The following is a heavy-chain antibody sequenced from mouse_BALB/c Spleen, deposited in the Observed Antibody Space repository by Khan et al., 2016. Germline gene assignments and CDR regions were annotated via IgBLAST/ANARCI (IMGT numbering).Heavy chain of an antibody. CDR3: ARRDDGGGAMDY. CDR2: IWSDGST. CDR1: GFSLTSYG. J-gene: IGHJ4*01. Sequence: QVQLKESGPGLVAPSQSLSITCTVSGFSLTSYGVHWVRQPPGKGLEWLVVIWSDGSTTYNSALKSRLSISKDNSKSQVFLKMNSLHTDDTAKYYCARRDDGGGAMDYWGQGTSVTVSS. V-gene: IGHV2-6*02. D-gene: IGHD2-3*01.